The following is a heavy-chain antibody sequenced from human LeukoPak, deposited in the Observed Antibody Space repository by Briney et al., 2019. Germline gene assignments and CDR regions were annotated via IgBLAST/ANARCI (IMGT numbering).Heavy chain of an antibody. D-gene: IGHD6-19*01. Sequence: GGSLRLSCAASGFTFSSYAMHWVRQAPGKGLEWVAVISYDGSNKYYADSVKGRFTISRDNSKNTLYLQMGSLRAEDMAVYYCAGGLSSGWSTFDYWGQGTLVTVSS. CDR2: ISYDGSNK. CDR1: GFTFSSYA. V-gene: IGHV3-30*14. J-gene: IGHJ4*02. CDR3: AGGLSSGWSTFDY.